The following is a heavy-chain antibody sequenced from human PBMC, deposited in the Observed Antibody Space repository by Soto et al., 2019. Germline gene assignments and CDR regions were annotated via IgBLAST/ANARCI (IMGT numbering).Heavy chain of an antibody. J-gene: IGHJ4*02. CDR3: VRESGVAADC. CDR1: GFTFESHW. D-gene: IGHD6-19*01. V-gene: IGHV3-74*01. Sequence: VESGGVLVQPGGSLRLSCVASGFTFESHWMHWVRQAPGEGLVWVSRIKTDGYAAAYADSVKGRFTISRDNTKNTVYLQMNSLRAEDPAVYFCVRESGVAADCWGQGALVTVSS. CDR2: IKTDGYAA.